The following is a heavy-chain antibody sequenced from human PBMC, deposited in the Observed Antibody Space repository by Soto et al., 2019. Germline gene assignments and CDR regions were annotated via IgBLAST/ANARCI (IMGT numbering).Heavy chain of an antibody. CDR3: AKDRLRGYYYYDSSGYLSLFDY. V-gene: IGHV3-30*18. J-gene: IGHJ4*02. CDR2: ISYDGSNK. D-gene: IGHD3-22*01. Sequence: GGSLRLSCAASGFTFSSYGMHWVRQAPGKGLEWVAVISYDGSNKYYADSVKGRFTISRDNSKNTLYLQMNSLRAEDTAVYYCAKDRLRGYYYYDSSGYLSLFDYWGQGTLVTVSS. CDR1: GFTFSSYG.